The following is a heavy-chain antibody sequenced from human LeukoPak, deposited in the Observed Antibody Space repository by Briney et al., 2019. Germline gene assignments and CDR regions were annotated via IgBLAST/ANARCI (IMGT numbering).Heavy chain of an antibody. CDR2: IYSGGST. V-gene: IGHV3-53*01. D-gene: IGHD3-22*01. Sequence: PGGSLRLSCAASGFSVSSNYMSWVRQAPGKGLEWVSVIYSGGSTYYADSVKGRFTISRDNSKNTLYLQMNSLRAEDTAVYYCAMYYDRSRPFDFWGQGTLVTVSS. J-gene: IGHJ4*02. CDR3: AMYYDRSRPFDF. CDR1: GFSVSSNY.